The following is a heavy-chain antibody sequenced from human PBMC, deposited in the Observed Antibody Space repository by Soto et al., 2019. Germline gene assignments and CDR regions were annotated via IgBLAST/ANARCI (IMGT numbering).Heavy chain of an antibody. J-gene: IGHJ4*02. V-gene: IGHV3-11*05. CDR1: GFSFNTYY. CDR2: TSARSTYT. CDR3: ARGPIVGASRFDY. D-gene: IGHD1-26*01. Sequence: PGGSLRLSCEASGFSFNTYYMSWIRQAPGKGLEWVSYTSARSTYTNYADSVKGRFTISRDNAKNSLYLQMDDLRDDDTAVYFCARGPIVGASRFDYWGPGSLVTVSS.